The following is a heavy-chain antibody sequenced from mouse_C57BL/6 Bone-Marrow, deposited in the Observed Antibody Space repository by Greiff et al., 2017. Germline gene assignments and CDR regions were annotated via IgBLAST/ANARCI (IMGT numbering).Heavy chain of an antibody. D-gene: IGHD1-1*01. J-gene: IGHJ1*03. Sequence: VQLQQSGAELVRPGASVKLSCTASGFNIKDDYMHWVKQRPEQGLEWIGWIDPENGDTEYASKFQGKATITADTSSNTAYLQLSSLTSEDTAVYYCTFYYYGRSSYWYFDVWGTGTTVTVSS. CDR3: TFYYYGRSSYWYFDV. V-gene: IGHV14-4*01. CDR1: GFNIKDDY. CDR2: IDPENGDT.